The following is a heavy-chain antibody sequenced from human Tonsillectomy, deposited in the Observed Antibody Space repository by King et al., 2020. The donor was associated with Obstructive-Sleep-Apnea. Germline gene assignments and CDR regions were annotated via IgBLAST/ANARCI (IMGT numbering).Heavy chain of an antibody. D-gene: IGHD2-15*01. V-gene: IGHV3-23*04. CDR2: LMGSGVTT. CDR1: VFTFIIYA. Sequence: VQLVESVGGLVQPGGSLRLSCSASVFTFIIYAMNWVRQAPGKGVEGASVLMGSGVTTSYADTVKGRFTISRDNSKNTWYLQMSSLRIEDTAVYYCAKFRGGGHYSMYYFDHWGQGTLVTVSS. J-gene: IGHJ4*02. CDR3: AKFRGGGHYSMYYFDH.